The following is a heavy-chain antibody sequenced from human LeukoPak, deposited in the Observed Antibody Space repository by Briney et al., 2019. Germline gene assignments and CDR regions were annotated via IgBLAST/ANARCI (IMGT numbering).Heavy chain of an antibody. V-gene: IGHV4-39*07. J-gene: IGHJ5*02. Sequence: SETLSLTCTVSGDSISSSTYYWGWIRQPPGKGLEWIGSIYYNGRTYYSPSLKSRVTISIDTSNQFSLRLDSMTAADTAVYYCVRDPKSAVAADWFDPWGQGTLVTVSS. CDR3: VRDPKSAVAADWFDP. D-gene: IGHD6-19*01. CDR2: IYYNGRT. CDR1: GDSISSSTYY.